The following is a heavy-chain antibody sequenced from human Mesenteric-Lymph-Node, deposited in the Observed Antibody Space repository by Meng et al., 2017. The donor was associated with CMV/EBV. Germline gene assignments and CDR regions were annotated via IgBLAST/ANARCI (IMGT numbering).Heavy chain of an antibody. CDR3: ARGSSYDILTGYFDY. CDR1: GGSFSGYY. CDR2: INHSGST. V-gene: IGHV4-34*01. J-gene: IGHJ4*02. D-gene: IGHD3-9*01. Sequence: QVTLPQWGEGLLKPSEPPSVTCAGYGGSFSGYYWNWIRQSPEKGLEWIGEINHSGSTTYNPSFTSRIIISVDTSTNQISLNMSSVTAADTAVYYCARGSSYDILTGYFDYWGQGALVTVSS.